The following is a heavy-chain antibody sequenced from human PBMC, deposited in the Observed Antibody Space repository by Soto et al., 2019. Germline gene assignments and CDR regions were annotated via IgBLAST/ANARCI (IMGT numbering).Heavy chain of an antibody. D-gene: IGHD4-17*01. CDR1: GFTFSHYA. V-gene: IGHV3-30-3*01. Sequence: PGGSLRLSCEGSGFTFSHYAMHWVRQAPGGGLEWVAVISRDGSSTYYGDSVKGRFTVSRDSAKNSVFLSMTSLRADDTAVFYCARSRNGAVPDSIHIWGQGTLVTVSS. CDR2: ISRDGSST. CDR3: ARSRNGAVPDSIHI. J-gene: IGHJ1*01.